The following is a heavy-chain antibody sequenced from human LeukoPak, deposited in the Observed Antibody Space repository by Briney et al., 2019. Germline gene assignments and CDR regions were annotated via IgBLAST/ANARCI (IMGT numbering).Heavy chain of an antibody. V-gene: IGHV1-2*02. D-gene: IGHD3-9*01. CDR1: GYTFTGYY. Sequence: GASVKVSCKASGYTFTGYYMHWVRQAPGQGLEWMGWINPNSGGTNYAQKFQGRVTMTRDTSISTAYMELSRLRSDDTAVYYCARDRDILTGVPDYWGQGTLVTVSS. J-gene: IGHJ4*02. CDR3: ARDRDILTGVPDY. CDR2: INPNSGGT.